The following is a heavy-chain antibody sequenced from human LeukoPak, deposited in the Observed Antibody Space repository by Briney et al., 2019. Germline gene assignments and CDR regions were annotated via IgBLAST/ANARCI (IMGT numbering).Heavy chain of an antibody. CDR2: IYHSGST. J-gene: IGHJ3*02. CDR1: GYSISSGYY. Sequence: SETLSLTCAVSGYSISSGYYWGWIRQPPGKGLEWIGSIYHSGSTYYNPSLKSRVTISVDTSKNQFSLKLSSATAADTAVYYCATPSRDGYNKDAFDIWGQGTMVTVSS. D-gene: IGHD5-24*01. CDR3: ATPSRDGYNKDAFDI. V-gene: IGHV4-38-2*01.